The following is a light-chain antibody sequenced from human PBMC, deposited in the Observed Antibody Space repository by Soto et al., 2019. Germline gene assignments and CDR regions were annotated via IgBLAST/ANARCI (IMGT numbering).Light chain of an antibody. J-gene: IGKJ1*01. CDR3: QQYGSSPGWT. Sequence: EIVLTQSPGTLSLSPGERATLSCRASQSVSSSYLAWYQQKPGQAPRLLIYGASSRATGTPDRFSGSGSGTDFILTISRLEPEDFAVYYCQQYGSSPGWTFGQGTKVDIK. V-gene: IGKV3-20*01. CDR1: QSVSSSY. CDR2: GAS.